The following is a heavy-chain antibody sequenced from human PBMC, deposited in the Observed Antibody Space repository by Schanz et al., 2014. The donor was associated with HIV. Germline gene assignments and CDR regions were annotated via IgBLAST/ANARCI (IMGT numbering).Heavy chain of an antibody. J-gene: IGHJ2*01. Sequence: QLQLQESGSGLVKPSQTLSLTCAVYVGSFTDYYWTWIRQPPGKGLECSGEIKHSGSTNYNPSLKSRAAFSVDPSRRPFSLKVTSVTAADTALYFCARVRSGSTAGYFDLWGRGTPVTVSS. CDR3: ARVRSGSTAGYFDL. V-gene: IGHV4-34*09. CDR2: IKHSGST. D-gene: IGHD1-26*01. CDR1: VGSFTDYY.